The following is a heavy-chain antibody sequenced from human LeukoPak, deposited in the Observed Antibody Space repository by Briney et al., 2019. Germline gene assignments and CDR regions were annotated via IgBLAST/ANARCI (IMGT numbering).Heavy chain of an antibody. D-gene: IGHD2-8*01. V-gene: IGHV3-21*01. CDR3: AREGRCTNGVCYTGVSDY. CDR2: ISSSSSYI. J-gene: IGHJ4*02. CDR1: GFTFSSYS. Sequence: PGGSLRLSCAASGFTFSSYSMNWVRQAPGKGLEWVSFISSSSSYIYYADSVKGRFTISRDNAKNSLYLQMNTLRAEDTAVYYCAREGRCTNGVCYTGVSDYWGQGTLVTVSS.